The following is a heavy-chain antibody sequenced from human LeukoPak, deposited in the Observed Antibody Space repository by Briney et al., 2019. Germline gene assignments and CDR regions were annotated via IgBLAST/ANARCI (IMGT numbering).Heavy chain of an antibody. CDR3: AKGMGSYGSGSYSPD. CDR2: ISYDGSNK. CDR1: GFTFSSYA. V-gene: IGHV3-30-3*01. D-gene: IGHD3-10*01. Sequence: AGGSLRLSCAASGFTFSSYAMHWVRQAPGKGLEWVAVISYDGSNKYYADSVKGRFTISRDNSKNTLYLQMNSLRAEDTAVYYCAKGMGSYGSGSYSPDWGQGTLVTVSS. J-gene: IGHJ4*02.